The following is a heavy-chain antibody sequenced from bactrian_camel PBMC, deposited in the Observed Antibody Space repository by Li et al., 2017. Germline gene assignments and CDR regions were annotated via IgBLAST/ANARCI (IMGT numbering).Heavy chain of an antibody. CDR2: LDNDGIT. V-gene: IGHV3S57*01. J-gene: IGHJ4*01. D-gene: IGHD6*01. CDR1: YGPRPC. Sequence: QVQLVESGGGSVQAEGSLRLSCKTMYGPRPCMGWFRQAPGKEREWIAALDNDGITTYADSVMGRSGISIDYKDYGKKILYLQVDRLKPEDTGMYSCAANEYFHAGRSSYFNPNAYNYWSQGTQVTVS. CDR3: AANEYFHAGRSSYFNPNAYNY.